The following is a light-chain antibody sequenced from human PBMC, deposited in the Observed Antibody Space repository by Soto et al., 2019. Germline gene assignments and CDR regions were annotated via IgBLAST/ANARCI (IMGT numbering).Light chain of an antibody. V-gene: IGLV2-8*01. Sequence: QSALTQPPSASGSPGQSVTISCTGTSSDVGGYNYVSWYQQHPGKAPKLVISEVSQRPSGVPDRFSGSKSGNTASLTVSGLQAEDEDAYCCSSYSDSSILVFGGGTKLTVL. J-gene: IGLJ2*01. CDR2: EVS. CDR1: SSDVGGYNY. CDR3: SSYSDSSILV.